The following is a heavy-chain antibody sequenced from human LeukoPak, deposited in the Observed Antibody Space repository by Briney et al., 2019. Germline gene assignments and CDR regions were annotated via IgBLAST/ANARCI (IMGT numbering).Heavy chain of an antibody. V-gene: IGHV4-59*01. CDR1: GGSISGYY. D-gene: IGHD2-21*01. Sequence: SETLSLTCTVSGGSISGYYWNWIRQPPGQGLEWIGYTSDSGGHTDYKPSLKSRVAISVDTSKNQFSLKLTFATAADMAVYYCARWHSHGRYFDYWGQGALVTVSS. CDR2: TSDSGGHT. J-gene: IGHJ4*02. CDR3: ARWHSHGRYFDY.